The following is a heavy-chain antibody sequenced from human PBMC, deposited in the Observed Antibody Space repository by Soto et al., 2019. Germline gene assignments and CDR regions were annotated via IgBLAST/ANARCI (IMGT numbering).Heavy chain of an antibody. D-gene: IGHD6-13*01. CDR2: INPNSGGT. J-gene: IGHJ6*02. V-gene: IGHV1-2*02. CDR1: GFTFSAYY. Sequence: QVQLVQSGTEVKKPGASVKVSCKASGFTFSAYYIYWVRQAPGQGLDWMGGINPNSGGTKNAQKFKGRVTMTRDTSTSTVYMELSALIPDDTAVYYCARSLLDEYSSSWRSAYYGMDVWGQGTTVTVSS. CDR3: ARSLLDEYSSSWRSAYYGMDV.